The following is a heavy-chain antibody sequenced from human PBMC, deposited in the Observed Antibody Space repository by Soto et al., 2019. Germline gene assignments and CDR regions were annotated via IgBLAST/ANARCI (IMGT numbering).Heavy chain of an antibody. Sequence: SQTLSLTCAISGDSVSSNTASWNCVRQSPSRGPEWLGRTYSRSKWYNDYAVSVKSRIIINPDTSKNQFSLQLNSVTPEDTAVYYCAKGDNLGPKTGYAFGPWGQGILVTVSS. CDR1: GDSVSSNTAS. V-gene: IGHV6-1*01. CDR2: TYSRSKWYN. J-gene: IGHJ5*02. CDR3: AKGDNLGPKTGYAFGP. D-gene: IGHD5-12*01.